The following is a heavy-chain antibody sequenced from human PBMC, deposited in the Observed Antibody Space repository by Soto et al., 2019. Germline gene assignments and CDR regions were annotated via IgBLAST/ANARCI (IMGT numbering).Heavy chain of an antibody. CDR3: ARDGVDTATGYYYGMDV. J-gene: IGHJ6*02. V-gene: IGHV1-18*01. CDR1: GYTFTSYG. D-gene: IGHD5-18*01. Sequence: QVQLVQSGAEVKKPGASVKVSCKASGYTFTSYGISWVRQAPGQGLEWMGWISAYNGNTNYAQKLQGRVTMTTDTSXSXGYMELRSLRSDDTAVYYCARDGVDTATGYYYGMDVWGQGTTVTVSS. CDR2: ISAYNGNT.